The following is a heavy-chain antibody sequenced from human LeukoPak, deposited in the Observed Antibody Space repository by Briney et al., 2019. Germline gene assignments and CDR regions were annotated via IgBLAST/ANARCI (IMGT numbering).Heavy chain of an antibody. CDR3: AKGKPAAGVISPFDP. D-gene: IGHD6-13*01. CDR1: GFTFDDYG. V-gene: IGHV3-20*04. J-gene: IGHJ5*02. Sequence: GGSLRLSCAASGFTFDDYGMSWVRQAPGKGLEWVSAVNWNGGTTGYADSVKGRFTISRDNAKNSLYLQMNSLRAEDTAVYYCAKGKPAAGVISPFDPWGQGTLVTVSS. CDR2: VNWNGGTT.